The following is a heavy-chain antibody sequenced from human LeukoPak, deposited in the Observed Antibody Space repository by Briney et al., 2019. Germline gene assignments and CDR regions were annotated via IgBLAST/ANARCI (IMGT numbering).Heavy chain of an antibody. CDR2: IYPGDSDT. Sequence: GESLKISCKGSGYIFTSYWIGWVRQMPGKGLEWMGIIYPGDSDTRYSPSFQGQVTISADKSISTAYLQWSSLKASDTAMYYCARRGTYYYDSSGYYGFDYWGQGTLVTVSS. D-gene: IGHD3-22*01. V-gene: IGHV5-51*01. CDR1: GYIFTSYW. J-gene: IGHJ4*02. CDR3: ARRGTYYYDSSGYYGFDY.